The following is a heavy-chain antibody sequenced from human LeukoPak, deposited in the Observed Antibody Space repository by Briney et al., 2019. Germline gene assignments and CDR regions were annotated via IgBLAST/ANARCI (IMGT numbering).Heavy chain of an antibody. CDR1: GFTFSSYW. J-gene: IGHJ4*02. V-gene: IGHV3-7*01. Sequence: GGSLRLSCAASGFTFSSYWMSWVRQAPGKGLEWVANIKQDGSEKYYVDSVKGRFTISRDNAKNSLYLQMNSLRPEDTAVYYCARDPATTVTTYAYWGQGTLVTVSS. CDR3: ARDPATTVTTYAY. CDR2: IKQDGSEK. D-gene: IGHD4-17*01.